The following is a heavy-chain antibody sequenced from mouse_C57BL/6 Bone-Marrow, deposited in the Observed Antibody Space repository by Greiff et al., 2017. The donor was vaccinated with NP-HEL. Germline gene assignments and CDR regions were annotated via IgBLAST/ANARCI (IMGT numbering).Heavy chain of an antibody. CDR2: IWSDGST. Sequence: QVQLQESGPGLVAPSQSLSITCTVSGFSLTSYGVHWVRQPPGKGLEWLVVIWSDGSTTYTSAFKSRLRISKDNSKSQVFLKMNSLQTVDTTIYYCARQSGYYLYYCAMDYGGQGTSVTVSS. J-gene: IGHJ4*01. CDR3: ARQSGYYLYYCAMDY. D-gene: IGHD2-3*01. CDR1: GFSLTSYG. V-gene: IGHV2-6-1*01.